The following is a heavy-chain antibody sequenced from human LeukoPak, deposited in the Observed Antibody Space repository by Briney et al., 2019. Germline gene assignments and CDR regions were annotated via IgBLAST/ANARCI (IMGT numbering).Heavy chain of an antibody. J-gene: IGHJ6*03. V-gene: IGHV3-48*01. D-gene: IGHD4-23*01. CDR2: ISSSSSTI. CDR1: GFTSSNAW. CDR3: ARDWVVTYYYYYMDV. Sequence: PGRSLRLSCAASGFTSSNAWIGCVRHAPGDGLGWDSYISSSSSTIYYADSVKGRFTISRDNAKNSLYLQMNSLRAEDTAVYYCARDWVVTYYYYYMDVWGKGTTVTVSS.